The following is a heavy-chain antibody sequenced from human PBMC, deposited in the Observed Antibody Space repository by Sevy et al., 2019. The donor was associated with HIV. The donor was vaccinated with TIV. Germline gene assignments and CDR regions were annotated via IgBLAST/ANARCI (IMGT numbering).Heavy chain of an antibody. CDR3: VSLFLWYRSVRSYFDY. Sequence: GGSLRLSCAISGFTVNDKYIIWVRQAPGKGLEWVSVIFSSGSTYYADSAKGRFTISRDNSKNTVDLQMNSVRAEDTAVYYCVSLFLWYRSVRSYFDYWGQGTLVTVSS. CDR1: GFTVNDKY. V-gene: IGHV3-66*02. J-gene: IGHJ4*02. D-gene: IGHD6-19*01. CDR2: IFSSGST.